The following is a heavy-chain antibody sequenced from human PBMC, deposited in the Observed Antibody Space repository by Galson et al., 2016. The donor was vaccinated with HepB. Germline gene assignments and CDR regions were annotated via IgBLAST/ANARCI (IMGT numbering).Heavy chain of an antibody. Sequence: SVKVSCKASGLTFTSSTIQWVRQARGQRLEWIGWIVVGSGNTNYAQKFQERVTISRDMSTSTAYVALSTLRSEDTAVYYCAASDGGNLPDDAFDIWGQGTLVTVSS. CDR3: AASDGGNLPDDAFDI. V-gene: IGHV1-58*02. CDR2: IVVGSGNT. J-gene: IGHJ3*02. CDR1: GLTFTSST. D-gene: IGHD4-23*01.